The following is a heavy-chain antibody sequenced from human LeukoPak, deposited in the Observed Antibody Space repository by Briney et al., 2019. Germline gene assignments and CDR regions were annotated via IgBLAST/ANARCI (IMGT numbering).Heavy chain of an antibody. CDR2: ISYDGRIK. V-gene: IGHV3-30-3*01. J-gene: IGHJ4*02. D-gene: IGHD2/OR15-2a*01. CDR3: AKDPFYDY. CDR1: GFTFSSYA. Sequence: GGSLRLSCAASGFTFSSYAIHWVRQAPGKGLEWVSFISYDGRIKYYADSVKGRLTISRDNSKNTLYLQMNSLRAEDTAVYYCAKDPFYDYWGQGTLVTVSS.